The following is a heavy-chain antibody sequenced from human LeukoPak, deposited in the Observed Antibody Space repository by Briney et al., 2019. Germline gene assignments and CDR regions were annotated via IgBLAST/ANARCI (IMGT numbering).Heavy chain of an antibody. CDR3: ARDPPYYYYYYMDV. Sequence: GGSLRLSCAASGFTFSDYYMSWIRQAPGKGLEWVSYISSSGSTIYYADSVKGRFTISRDNAKNSLYLQMNSLRAEDTAVYYCARDPPYYYYYYMDVWGKGTTVTISS. J-gene: IGHJ6*03. CDR1: GFTFSDYY. CDR2: ISSSGSTI. V-gene: IGHV3-11*01.